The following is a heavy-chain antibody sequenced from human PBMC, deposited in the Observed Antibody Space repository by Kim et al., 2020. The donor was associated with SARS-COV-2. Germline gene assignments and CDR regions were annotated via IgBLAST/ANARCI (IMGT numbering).Heavy chain of an antibody. V-gene: IGHV4-39*01. Sequence: YYHPSLESPVTIPVDTSKNQFSLMLSSVTAADTAVYYCARSSIVGATVVYWGQGTLVTVSS. CDR3: ARSSIVGATVVY. J-gene: IGHJ4*02. D-gene: IGHD1-26*01.